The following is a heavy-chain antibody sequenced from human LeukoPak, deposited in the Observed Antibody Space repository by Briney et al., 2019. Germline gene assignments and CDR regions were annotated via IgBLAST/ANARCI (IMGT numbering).Heavy chain of an antibody. CDR3: ARGSGDY. J-gene: IGHJ4*02. CDR2: IKPDGSEK. Sequence: GGSLRLSCAASGLTFSGYWMNWVRQAPGKGLEWVANIKPDGSEKYYVDSVKGRFTISRDNAKNSLYLQMTSLRAEDTAVYYCARGSGDYSGQGTLVTVSS. V-gene: IGHV3-7*04. CDR1: GLTFSGYW.